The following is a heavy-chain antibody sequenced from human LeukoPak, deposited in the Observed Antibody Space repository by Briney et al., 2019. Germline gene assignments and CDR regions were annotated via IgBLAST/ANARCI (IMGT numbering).Heavy chain of an antibody. D-gene: IGHD3-10*01. J-gene: IGHJ4*02. CDR3: ARVLDYYGSGTYSFDY. CDR1: GFSISNGYY. Sequence: SETLSLTCSVSGFSISNGYYWGWIRQPPGKGLEWIGSIYHTGGTFYNPSLKSRVTMSVATSKNQFSLKLSSVTAAGTAVYYCARVLDYYGSGTYSFDYWGQGTLVTVSS. V-gene: IGHV4-38-2*02. CDR2: IYHTGGT.